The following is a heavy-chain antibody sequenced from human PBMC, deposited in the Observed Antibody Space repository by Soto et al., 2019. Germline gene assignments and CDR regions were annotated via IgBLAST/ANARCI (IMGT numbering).Heavy chain of an antibody. CDR2: IVVGTGHT. D-gene: IGHD4-17*01. Sequence: SVKVSCKASGFSCTSSSVQWVRQARGKRLEGIGWIVVGTGHTNYAQKYQERVTMSTDMSTNTAYMEVNSLRFDDTAVYYCPASLEGGEYGANSAFDYWGQGTLVTVSS. CDR3: PASLEGGEYGANSAFDY. CDR1: GFSCTSSS. J-gene: IGHJ4*02. V-gene: IGHV1-58*01.